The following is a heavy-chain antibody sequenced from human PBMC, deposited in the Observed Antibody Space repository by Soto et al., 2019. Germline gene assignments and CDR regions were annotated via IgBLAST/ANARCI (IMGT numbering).Heavy chain of an antibody. Sequence: QVQLVQSGAEVKKPGSSVKVSCKASGGTFSSYAISWVRQAPGQGLEWMGGIIPIFGTANYAQKFQGRVTITADEYTSTAYMELSRLRSEDTAVYYCARGGGCGGDCYYYYYGMDVWGQGTTVTVSS. CDR2: IIPIFGTA. D-gene: IGHD2-21*02. CDR1: GGTFSSYA. V-gene: IGHV1-69*01. CDR3: ARGGGCGGDCYYYYYGMDV. J-gene: IGHJ6*02.